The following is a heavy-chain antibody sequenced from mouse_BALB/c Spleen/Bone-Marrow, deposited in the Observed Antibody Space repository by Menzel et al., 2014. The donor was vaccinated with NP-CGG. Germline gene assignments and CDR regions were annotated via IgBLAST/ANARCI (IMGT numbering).Heavy chain of an antibody. CDR3: ASWSTTGAMDY. J-gene: IGHJ4*01. V-gene: IGHV1-18*01. CDR2: INPYNGGT. Sequence: EVQLQQSGPELVKPGASMRISCRASGYSFTAYTMNWVKQSHGKNLEWVGLINPYNGGTSYNQKFKGKATLTVDKSSSTAYMELLSLTSEDSAVYYCASWSTTGAMDYWGQGTSVTVSS. D-gene: IGHD5-1*01. CDR1: GYSFTAYT.